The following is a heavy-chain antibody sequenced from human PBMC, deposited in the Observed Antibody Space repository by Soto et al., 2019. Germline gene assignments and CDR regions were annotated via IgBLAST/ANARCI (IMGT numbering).Heavy chain of an antibody. CDR3: AKALYGSGSQTLYYMDV. CDR1: GFTFSSYV. Sequence: GGSLRLSCAASGFTFSSYVMSWVRQAPGKGLEWVSAISGSGGSTYYADSVKGRFTIARDNSKNTLYLQMNSLRAEDTAVYYCAKALYGSGSQTLYYMDVWGKGTTVTVSS. CDR2: ISGSGGST. J-gene: IGHJ6*03. D-gene: IGHD3-10*01. V-gene: IGHV3-23*01.